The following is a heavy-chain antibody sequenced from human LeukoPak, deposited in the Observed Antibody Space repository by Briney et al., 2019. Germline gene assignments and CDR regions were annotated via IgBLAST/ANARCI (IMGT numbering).Heavy chain of an antibody. D-gene: IGHD3-10*01. J-gene: IGHJ5*02. CDR3: ARGALFVLLAWFDP. V-gene: IGHV4-39*07. Sequence: NPSETLSLTCTVSGGSISSNSYYWGWIRQPPGKGLEWIGSFYYSGSTYYNPSLKSRVTISVDTSKNQFSLKLSSVTAADTAVYYCARGALFVLLAWFDPWGQGTLVTVSS. CDR2: FYYSGST. CDR1: GGSISSNSYY.